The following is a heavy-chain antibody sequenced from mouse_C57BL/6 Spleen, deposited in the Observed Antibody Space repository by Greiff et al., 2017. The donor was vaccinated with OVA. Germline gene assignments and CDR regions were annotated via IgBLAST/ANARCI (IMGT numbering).Heavy chain of an antibody. CDR1: GYTFTSYW. J-gene: IGHJ4*01. CDR3: AREGGYYYAMDY. V-gene: IGHV1-52*01. D-gene: IGHD2-2*01. Sequence: VQLQQPGAELVRPGSSVQLSCKASGYTFTSYWMHWVKQRPIQGLEWIGNIDPSDSETHYNQKFKDKATLTVDKSSSTAYMQLSSLTSEDSAVYYCAREGGYYYAMDYWGQGTSVTVSS. CDR2: IDPSDSET.